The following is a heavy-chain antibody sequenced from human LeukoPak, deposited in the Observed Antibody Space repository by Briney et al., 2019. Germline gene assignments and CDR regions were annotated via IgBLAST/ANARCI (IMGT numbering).Heavy chain of an antibody. CDR2: IKQAGSEN. D-gene: IGHD6-19*01. CDR3: ARDSSLSSGWYMDV. V-gene: IGHV3-7*01. Sequence: GGSLRLSCAASGFIFSSYWMTWVRQAPGKGLEWVANIKQAGSENSYVDSVKGRFTISRDNSKNTLYLQMNSLRAEDTAVYYCARDSSLSSGWYMDVWGQGTTVTVSS. CDR1: GFIFSSYW. J-gene: IGHJ6*02.